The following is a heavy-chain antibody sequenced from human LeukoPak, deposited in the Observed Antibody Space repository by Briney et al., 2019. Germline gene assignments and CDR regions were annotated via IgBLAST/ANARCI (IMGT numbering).Heavy chain of an antibody. CDR1: GGSISSYY. CDR3: ARDYYDSSGYYARLGY. Sequence: SETLSLTCTVSGGSISSYYWSWIRQPPGKGLEWIGYIYYSGSTNYNPSLKSRVTISVDTSKSQFSLKLSSVTAADTAVYYCARDYYDSSGYYARLGYWGQGTLVTVSS. CDR2: IYYSGST. V-gene: IGHV4-59*01. J-gene: IGHJ4*02. D-gene: IGHD3-22*01.